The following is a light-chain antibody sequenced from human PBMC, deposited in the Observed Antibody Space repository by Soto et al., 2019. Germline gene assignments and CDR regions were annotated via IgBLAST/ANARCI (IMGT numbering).Light chain of an antibody. CDR1: QSVSSSY. V-gene: IGKV3-20*01. CDR3: QQYGSSRT. J-gene: IGKJ1*01. CDR2: VAS. Sequence: EIVLTQSPGTPSLSPRERATLSCRASQSVSSSYLAWYQQKPGQAPRLLIYVASSRATGIPDRFSGSGSGTDFTLTISRLEPEDFAVYYCQQYGSSRTFGQGTKVDIK.